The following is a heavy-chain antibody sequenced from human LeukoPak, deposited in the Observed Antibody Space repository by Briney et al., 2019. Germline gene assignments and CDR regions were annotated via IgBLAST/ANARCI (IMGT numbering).Heavy chain of an antibody. D-gene: IGHD3-22*01. V-gene: IGHV3-7*04. J-gene: IGHJ4*02. CDR3: ARDPPPDDTSGYLDY. Sequence: PGGSLRLSCSASGFTMSNCWMTWVRQAPGKGLEWVANMNQDGSRIYYVDPVKGRFTISRDNAKNSLHLQMSSLRADDTAVYYCARDPPPDDTSGYLDYWGQGALVTVSS. CDR2: MNQDGSRI. CDR1: GFTMSNCW.